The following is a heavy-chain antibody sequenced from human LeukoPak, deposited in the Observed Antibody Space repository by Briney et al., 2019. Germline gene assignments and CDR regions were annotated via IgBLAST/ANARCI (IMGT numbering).Heavy chain of an antibody. J-gene: IGHJ6*02. CDR3: ARDHRTVRGVISYYNYGMDV. CDR2: IKQDGSEK. CDR1: GFTFSSYW. Sequence: GGSLRLSCAASGFTFSSYWMSWVRQAPGKGLEWVANIKQDGSEKYYVDSVKGRFTISRDNGKSSLYLQLSSLRAEDTAVYYCARDHRTVRGVISYYNYGMDVWGQGTTVTVSS. D-gene: IGHD3-10*01. V-gene: IGHV3-7*01.